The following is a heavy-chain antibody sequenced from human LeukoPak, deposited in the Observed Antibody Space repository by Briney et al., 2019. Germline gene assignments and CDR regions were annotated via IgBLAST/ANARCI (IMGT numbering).Heavy chain of an antibody. CDR2: INHSGST. D-gene: IGHD6-19*01. V-gene: IGHV4-34*01. J-gene: IGHJ3*02. CDR1: GGSFSGYY. CDR3: ARLVIASGWYGRNAFDI. Sequence: SETLSLTCAVYGGSFSGYYWSWIRQPPGKGLEWIGEINHSGSTNYNPSLESRVTISVDTSKNQFSLKLSSVTAADTAVYYCARLVIASGWYGRNAFDIWGQGTMVTVSS.